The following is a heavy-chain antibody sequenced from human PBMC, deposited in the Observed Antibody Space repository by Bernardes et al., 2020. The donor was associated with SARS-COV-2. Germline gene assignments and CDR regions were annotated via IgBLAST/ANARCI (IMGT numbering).Heavy chain of an antibody. V-gene: IGHV3-30*03. CDR3: AREVVTGDY. J-gene: IGHJ4*02. CDR1: GFTFSSYG. D-gene: IGHD2-15*01. Sequence: GGSLRLSCAASGFTFSSYGMHWVRQAPGKGLEWVAVISYDGSNKYYADSVKGRFTISRDNSKNTLYLQMNSLRAEDTAVYYCAREVVTGDYWGQGTLVTVSS. CDR2: ISYDGSNK.